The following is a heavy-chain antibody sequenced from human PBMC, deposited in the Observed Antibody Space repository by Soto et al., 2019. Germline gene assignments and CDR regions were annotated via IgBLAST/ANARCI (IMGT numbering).Heavy chain of an antibody. Sequence: GGSLRLSCAASGFTFSSYAMSWVRQAPGKGLEWASGISGSGVSTYYADSVKGRFTISRDNSKSTLYLQMNSLRAEDTAVYYCAKDRERIATRSIDYWGQGTLVTVSS. CDR1: GFTFSSYA. CDR3: AKDRERIATRSIDY. D-gene: IGHD6-6*01. V-gene: IGHV3-23*01. J-gene: IGHJ4*02. CDR2: ISGSGVST.